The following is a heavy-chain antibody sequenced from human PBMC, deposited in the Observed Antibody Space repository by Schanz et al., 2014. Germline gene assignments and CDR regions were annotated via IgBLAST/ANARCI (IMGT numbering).Heavy chain of an antibody. CDR2: IYYTGST. J-gene: IGHJ6*02. CDR1: GGSISSEY. V-gene: IGHV4-59*05. CDR3: ARHSGYYYYYGMDV. Sequence: QVQLQESGPALVKPSETLSLTCTVSGGSISSEYWSWIRQPAGKGLEWIGSIYYTGSTYYNPSLKSRVTKSVDTSKNQLPLKLSSVTAADTAVYYCARHSGYYYYYGMDVWGQGTTVTVSS.